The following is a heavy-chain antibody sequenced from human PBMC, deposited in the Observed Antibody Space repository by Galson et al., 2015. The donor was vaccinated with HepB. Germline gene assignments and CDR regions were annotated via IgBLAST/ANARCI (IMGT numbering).Heavy chain of an antibody. CDR3: ARGMYSSGYYGDY. D-gene: IGHD3-22*01. Sequence: SVKVSCKASGYTFTSYAMHWVRQAPGQRLEWMGWINAGNGNTKYSQKFQGRVTITRDTSASTAYMELSSLRSEDTAVYYCARGMYSSGYYGDYWGQGTLVTVSS. V-gene: IGHV1-3*01. CDR1: GYTFTSYA. CDR2: INAGNGNT. J-gene: IGHJ4*02.